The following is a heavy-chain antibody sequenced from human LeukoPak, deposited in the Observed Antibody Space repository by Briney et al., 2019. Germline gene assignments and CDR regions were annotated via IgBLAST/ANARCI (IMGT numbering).Heavy chain of an antibody. CDR2: IYYRGNT. Sequence: SDTLSLTCTVSGGSITDTNYFWGWIRQPPGKGLEWIGSIYYRGNTYYSPSLMSRVTLFVDTSKNQFSLKLSSVTAADTAIYYCARRKVAAEIDYWGQGTLVTVSS. V-gene: IGHV4-39*01. CDR1: GGSITDTNYF. CDR3: ARRKVAAEIDY. J-gene: IGHJ4*02. D-gene: IGHD6-13*01.